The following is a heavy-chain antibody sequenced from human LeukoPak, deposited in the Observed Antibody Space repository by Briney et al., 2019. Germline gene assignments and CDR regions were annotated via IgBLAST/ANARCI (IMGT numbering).Heavy chain of an antibody. CDR3: AKGSSGSYINYFDY. D-gene: IGHD1-26*01. J-gene: IGHJ4*02. Sequence: ASVKVSCKASEYTFTDYYIHWVRQAPGQGLEWMGIVNPSSSSTSYAQRFQGRVTMTRDTSTKTVYMELSSLTSEDTAVYFCAKGSSGSYINYFDYWGQGTLVTVSS. V-gene: IGHV1-46*01. CDR2: VNPSSSST. CDR1: EYTFTDYY.